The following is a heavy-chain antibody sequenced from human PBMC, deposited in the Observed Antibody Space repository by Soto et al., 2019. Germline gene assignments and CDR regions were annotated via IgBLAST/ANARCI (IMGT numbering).Heavy chain of an antibody. D-gene: IGHD5-12*01. CDR3: ARTHVDIVATRHFDY. Sequence: SGPTLVNPTQTLTLTCTFSGFSLSTSGMCVSWIRQPPGKALEWLALIDWDDDKYYSTSLRTRLTISKDTSKTQVVLTLTNMDPVDTATYYCARTHVDIVATRHFDYWGQGTLVTV. V-gene: IGHV2-70*01. CDR1: GFSLSTSGMC. J-gene: IGHJ4*02. CDR2: IDWDDDK.